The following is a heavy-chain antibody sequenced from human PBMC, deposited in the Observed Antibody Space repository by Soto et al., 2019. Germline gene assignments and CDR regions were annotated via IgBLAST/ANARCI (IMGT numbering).Heavy chain of an antibody. Sequence: ASVKVSCKASGYTFTSYGISWVRQAPGQGLEWMGWISAYNGDTNYAQKLQGRVTMTTDTSTSTAYMELRSLRSDDTAVYYCARVGIAVAGTIQYYYYGMDVWGQGTTVTVPS. CDR2: ISAYNGDT. CDR3: ARVGIAVAGTIQYYYYGMDV. CDR1: GYTFTSYG. J-gene: IGHJ6*02. D-gene: IGHD6-19*01. V-gene: IGHV1-18*01.